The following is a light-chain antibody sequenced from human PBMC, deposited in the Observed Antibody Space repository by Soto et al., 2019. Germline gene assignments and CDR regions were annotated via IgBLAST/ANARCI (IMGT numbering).Light chain of an antibody. V-gene: IGKV1-9*01. J-gene: IGKJ1*01. Sequence: IQLTQSPSSLSASVGDRVTVTCRASQGIGTYLVWYQQKSGKAPTVLIYASSTLQTGVPSRVSGSGSGTDFSLTISSLHPEDVATYYCQQVDSYPRTFGQGTKVEIK. CDR3: QQVDSYPRT. CDR2: ASS. CDR1: QGIGTY.